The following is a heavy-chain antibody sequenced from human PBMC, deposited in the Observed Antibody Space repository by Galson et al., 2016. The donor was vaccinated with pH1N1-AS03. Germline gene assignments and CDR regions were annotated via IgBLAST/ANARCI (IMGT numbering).Heavy chain of an antibody. CDR3: AKKFYYDSSGHHLDVADV. V-gene: IGHV3-33*06. J-gene: IGHJ3*01. CDR2: IWHDGNTQ. D-gene: IGHD3-22*01. Sequence: SLRLSCAASGFTFSSYAIHWVRQAPGKGLDWVAVIWHDGNTQYYADSVKGRFIISRDNSKSTVSLQMNRLRADDTAVYYCAKKFYYDSSGHHLDVADVWGQGTAVTVSS. CDR1: GFTFSSYA.